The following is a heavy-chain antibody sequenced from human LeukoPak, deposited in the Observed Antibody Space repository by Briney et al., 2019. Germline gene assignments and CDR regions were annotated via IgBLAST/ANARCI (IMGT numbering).Heavy chain of an antibody. J-gene: IGHJ4*02. V-gene: IGHV4-39*07. D-gene: IGHD3-3*01. CDR2: IYYSGST. CDR3: ARDPSYYDFWSGPPVPYYFDY. CDR1: GGSISSSSYY. Sequence: SETLSLTCTVSGGSISSSSYYWGWIRQPPGKGLEWIGSIYYSGSTYYNPSLKSRVTISVDTSKNQFSLKLSSVTAADTAVYYCARDPSYYDFWSGPPVPYYFDYWGQGTLVTVSS.